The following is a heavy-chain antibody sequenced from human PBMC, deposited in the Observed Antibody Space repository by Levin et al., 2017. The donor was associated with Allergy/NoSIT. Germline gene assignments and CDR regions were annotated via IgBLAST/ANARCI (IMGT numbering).Heavy chain of an antibody. J-gene: IGHJ1*01. V-gene: IGHV1-18*01. CDR2: ISAYNGNT. CDR3: ARDDYYGSGSYYLDPQRAEYFQH. D-gene: IGHD3-10*01. Sequence: AASVKVSCKASGYTFTSYGISWVRQAPGQGLEWMGWISAYNGNTNYAQKLQGRVTMTTDTSTSTAYMELRSLRSDDTAVYYCARDDYYGSGSYYLDPQRAEYFQHWGQGTLVTVSS. CDR1: GYTFTSYG.